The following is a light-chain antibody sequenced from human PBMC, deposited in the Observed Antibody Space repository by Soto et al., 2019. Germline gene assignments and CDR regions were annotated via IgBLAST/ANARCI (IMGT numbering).Light chain of an antibody. CDR2: DAS. Sequence: DIVLTQSPATLSLSPGDSATLSCRASQSVSSYLAWYQQQTGQAPRILIYDASNRATGIPDRLSGRGSGTDFALTISRLQPEDVATYYCQQYNSYTQTCGQGTKVDIK. J-gene: IGKJ1*01. CDR3: QQYNSYTQT. CDR1: QSVSSY. V-gene: IGKV3-11*01.